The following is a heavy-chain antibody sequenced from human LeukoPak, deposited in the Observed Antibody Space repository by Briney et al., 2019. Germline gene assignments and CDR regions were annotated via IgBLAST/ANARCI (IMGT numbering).Heavy chain of an antibody. CDR3: ARADTVQSIAVAGTDYYYYYGMDV. J-gene: IGHJ6*02. D-gene: IGHD6-19*01. Sequence: ASVKVSCKASGGTFSSYAINWVRQATGQGLEWMGWMNPNSGNTGYAQKFQGRVTMTRNTSISTAYMELSSLRSEDTAVYYCARADTVQSIAVAGTDYYYYYGMDVWGQGTTVTVSS. V-gene: IGHV1-8*02. CDR2: MNPNSGNT. CDR1: GGTFSSYA.